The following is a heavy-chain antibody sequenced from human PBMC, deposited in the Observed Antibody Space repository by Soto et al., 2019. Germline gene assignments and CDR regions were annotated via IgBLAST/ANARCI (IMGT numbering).Heavy chain of an antibody. J-gene: IGHJ3*02. CDR3: ARLMTTVTSDAFDI. CDR1: GYTFTSYD. D-gene: IGHD4-17*01. V-gene: IGHV1-8*01. Sequence: ASVKVSCKASGYTFTSYDINWVRQATGQGLEWMGWMNPNSGNTGYAQKFQGRVTMTRNTSISTANMELSSLRSEDTAVYYCARLMTTVTSDAFDIWGQGTMVTVSS. CDR2: MNPNSGNT.